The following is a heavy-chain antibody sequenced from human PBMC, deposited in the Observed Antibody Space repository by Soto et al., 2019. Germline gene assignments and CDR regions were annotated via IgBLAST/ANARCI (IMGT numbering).Heavy chain of an antibody. V-gene: IGHV1-18*01. D-gene: IGHD2-15*01. J-gene: IGHJ4*02. CDR3: ARDSLGYCSGGSCYSGY. Sequence: ASVKVSCKASGYTFTSYGISWVRQAPGQGLEWMGWISAYNGNTNYAQKLQGRVTMTTDTSTSTAYMELRSLRSDDTAVYYCARDSLGYCSGGSCYSGYWGQGTLVTSPQ. CDR1: GYTFTSYG. CDR2: ISAYNGNT.